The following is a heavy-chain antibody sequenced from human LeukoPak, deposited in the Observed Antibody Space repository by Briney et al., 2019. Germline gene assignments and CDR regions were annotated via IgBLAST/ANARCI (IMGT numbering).Heavy chain of an antibody. CDR3: ARERLYQLRTWYFDL. J-gene: IGHJ2*01. CDR1: GDSISNYY. CDR2: INDSGNT. Sequence: PSETLSLTCTVSGDSISNYYWTWIRQPPGKGLEWIGYINDSGNTNYNPSLKSRVTLSVDTSKNQFSLRLSSVTAADTAVYYCARERLYQLRTWYFDLWGRGTLVTVSS. D-gene: IGHD2-2*01. V-gene: IGHV4-59*01.